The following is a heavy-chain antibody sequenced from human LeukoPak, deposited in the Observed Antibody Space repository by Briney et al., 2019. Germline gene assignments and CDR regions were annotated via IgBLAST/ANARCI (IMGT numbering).Heavy chain of an antibody. Sequence: AGGSLRLSCAASGFTFSDYNMRWIRQAPGKGLEWVSSISRSGSTKYYADSVKGRFTISRDNAKNSLFLQMNSLRAEDTAVYYCARGYYDSSGYEYFDYWGQGTLVTVSS. CDR3: ARGYYDSSGYEYFDY. CDR1: GFTFSDYN. D-gene: IGHD3-22*01. J-gene: IGHJ4*02. CDR2: ISRSGSTK. V-gene: IGHV3-11*04.